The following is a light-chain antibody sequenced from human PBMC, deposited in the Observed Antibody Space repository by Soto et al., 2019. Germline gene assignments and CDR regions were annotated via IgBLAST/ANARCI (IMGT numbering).Light chain of an antibody. CDR2: DVS. V-gene: IGLV2-14*01. CDR3: SSYTSSSSVV. J-gene: IGLJ2*01. Sequence: QSVLTQPASVSGSPGQSITISCTGTSSDVGGYNYVSWYQQHPGKAPKLMIYDVSNRPSGVSNRFSGSKSGNTASLTISGLQAEXEADYYCSSYTSSSSVVFGGGTKLTVL. CDR1: SSDVGGYNY.